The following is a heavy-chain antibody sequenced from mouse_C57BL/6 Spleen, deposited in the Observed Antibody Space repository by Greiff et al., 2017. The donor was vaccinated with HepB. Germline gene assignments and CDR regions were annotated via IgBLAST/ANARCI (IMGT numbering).Heavy chain of an antibody. CDR1: GFTFSDYY. CDR2: INYDGSST. J-gene: IGHJ2*01. V-gene: IGHV5-16*01. D-gene: IGHD2-5*01. CDR3: AREKSNSYFDY. Sequence: EVKLMESEGGLVQPGSSMKLSCTASGFTFSDYYMAWVRQVPEKGLEWVANINYDGSSTYYLDSLKSRFIISRDNAKNILYLQMSSLKSEDTATYYCAREKSNSYFDYWGQGTTLTVSS.